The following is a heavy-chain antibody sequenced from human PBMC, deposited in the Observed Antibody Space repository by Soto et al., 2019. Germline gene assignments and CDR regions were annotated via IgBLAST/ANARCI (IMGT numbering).Heavy chain of an antibody. CDR2: ISGSGGST. J-gene: IGHJ3*02. V-gene: IGHV3-23*01. CDR1: GFTFSSYA. CDR3: AKDRRCSGGSCYRAFDI. D-gene: IGHD2-15*01. Sequence: GGSLRLSCAASGFTFSSYAMSWVRQAPGKGLEWVSAISGSGGSTYYADSVKGRFTISRDNSKNTLYPQMNSLRAEDTAVYYCAKDRRCSGGSCYRAFDIWGQGTMVTVSS.